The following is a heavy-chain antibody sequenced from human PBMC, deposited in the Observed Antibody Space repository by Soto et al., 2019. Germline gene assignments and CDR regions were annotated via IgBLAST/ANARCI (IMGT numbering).Heavy chain of an antibody. CDR3: ARDKSPYSSGWHNRHFDY. V-gene: IGHV3-30-3*01. J-gene: IGHJ4*02. Sequence: QVQLVESGGGVVQPGRSLRLSCAASGFTFSTYAMHWVRQAPGKGLEWVAVISYDGSNKYYADSVKGRLTISRDNSKNTXXLQMNSLRDEDTAVYYCARDKSPYSSGWHNRHFDYWGQGTLVTVSS. CDR2: ISYDGSNK. D-gene: IGHD6-19*01. CDR1: GFTFSTYA.